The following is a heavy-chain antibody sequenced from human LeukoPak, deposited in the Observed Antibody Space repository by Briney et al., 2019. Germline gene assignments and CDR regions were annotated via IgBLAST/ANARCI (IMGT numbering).Heavy chain of an antibody. CDR3: AGLEIGDYTNEYLDAFDI. J-gene: IGHJ3*02. V-gene: IGHV4-38-2*02. D-gene: IGHD4-17*01. CDR2: IYHSGST. Sequence: SETLSLTCTVSGYSISSGYYWGWIRQPPEKGLEWIGSIYHSGSTYYNPSLKSRVTISVDTSKNQFSLKLGSVTAADTAVYYRAGLEIGDYTNEYLDAFDIWGQGTMVTVSS. CDR1: GYSISSGYY.